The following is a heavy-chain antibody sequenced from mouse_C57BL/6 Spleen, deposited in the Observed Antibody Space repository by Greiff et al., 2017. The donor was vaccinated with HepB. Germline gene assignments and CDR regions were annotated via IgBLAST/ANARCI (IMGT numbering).Heavy chain of an antibody. V-gene: IGHV1-52*01. CDR1: GYTFTSYW. CDR2: IDPSDSET. D-gene: IGHD1-1*01. CDR3: ARSGYGSSDYAMDY. Sequence: QVQLKQPGAELVRPGSSVKLSCKASGYTFTSYWMHWVKQRPIQGLEWIGNIDPSDSETHYNQKFKDKATLTVDKSSSTAYMQLSSLTSEDSAVYYCARSGYGSSDYAMDYWGQGTSVTVSS. J-gene: IGHJ4*01.